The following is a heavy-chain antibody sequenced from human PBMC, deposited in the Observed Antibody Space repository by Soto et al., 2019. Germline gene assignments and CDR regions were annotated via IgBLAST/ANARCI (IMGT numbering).Heavy chain of an antibody. D-gene: IGHD2-8*01. V-gene: IGHV1-69*02. CDR3: ARGVGVSALIRMDV. CDR1: GGTFSSYT. CDR2: IIPILGIA. Sequence: QVQLVQSGAEVKKPGSSVKVSCKASGGTFSSYTISWVRQAPGQGLEWMGRIIPILGIANYAQKFQGRVTSTADKSTSTAYMELSSLRSEDTAVDYCARGVGVSALIRMDVWGQGTTVTVSS. J-gene: IGHJ6*02.